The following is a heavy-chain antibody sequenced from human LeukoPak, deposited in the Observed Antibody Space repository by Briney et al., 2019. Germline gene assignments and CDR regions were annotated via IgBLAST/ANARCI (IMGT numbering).Heavy chain of an antibody. V-gene: IGHV3-23*01. D-gene: IGHD1-26*01. J-gene: IGHJ3*02. CDR3: AKVKWELPGRGAFDI. CDR1: GFTFSSYA. Sequence: SGGSLRLSCAASGFTFSSYAVSWVRQAPGKGLEWVSAISGSGGSTYYADSVKGRFTISRDNSKNTLYLQMSSLRAEDTAVYYCAKVKWELPGRGAFDIWGQGTMVTVSS. CDR2: ISGSGGST.